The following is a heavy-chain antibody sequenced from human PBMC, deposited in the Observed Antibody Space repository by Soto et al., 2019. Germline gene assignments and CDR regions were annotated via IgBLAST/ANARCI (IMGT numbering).Heavy chain of an antibody. CDR3: AKDLTLGIVGAWGHYFEY. CDR2: ISYDGSNT. J-gene: IGHJ4*02. D-gene: IGHD1-26*01. V-gene: IGHV3-30-3*01. CDR1: GFTFSSFA. Sequence: QVQLVESGGGVLQPGRSLRLSCAASGFTFSSFAMHWVRQAPGKGVEWVAFISYDGSNTYYADSVKGRVTISRDNSKKTVYLEINSLRAEDTAVYHCAKDLTLGIVGAWGHYFEYWGQGTLVTVSS.